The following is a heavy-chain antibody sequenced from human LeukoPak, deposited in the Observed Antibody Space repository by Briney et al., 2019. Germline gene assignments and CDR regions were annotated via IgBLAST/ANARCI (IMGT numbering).Heavy chain of an antibody. D-gene: IGHD6-19*01. Sequence: PGGSLRLSSAASAFTFRSHGMTWVRQAPGKGLEWVSAISGSGANTYYADSAKGRFTISRDNSKNTLYLQINSLRAEDTALYYCAKLGPAGYSSAWADYWGQGTLVIVSS. J-gene: IGHJ4*02. CDR2: ISGSGANT. V-gene: IGHV3-23*01. CDR1: AFTFRSHG. CDR3: AKLGPAGYSSAWADY.